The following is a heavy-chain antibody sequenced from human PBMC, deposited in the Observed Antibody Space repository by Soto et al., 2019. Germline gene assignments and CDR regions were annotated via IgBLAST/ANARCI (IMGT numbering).Heavy chain of an antibody. V-gene: IGHV4-30-4*01. D-gene: IGHD3-22*01. Sequence: SETLSLTCSVSGGSISSGYYYWSWILQPPGKGLEWIGYIYYSGSTYYNPSLKSRVTISVDTSKNQFSLKLSSVTAADTAVYYCARSYDSSKAGFDPWGQGTLVTVSS. CDR1: GGSISSGYYY. J-gene: IGHJ5*02. CDR2: IYYSGST. CDR3: ARSYDSSKAGFDP.